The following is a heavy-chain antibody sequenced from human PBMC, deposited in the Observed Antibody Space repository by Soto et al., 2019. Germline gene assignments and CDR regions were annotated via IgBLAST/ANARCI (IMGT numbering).Heavy chain of an antibody. D-gene: IGHD2-2*01. Sequence: EVQVVESGGGLVKPGGSLRLSCAASGFAFSPYGMNWVRQAPGKGLEWVSSISSGGDYIFYADSVKGRFTISREKAKNSLYLQMNSVRAEGAAVYYCARVGGSCSTASCFAYFDSWGQGTLVTVSS. CDR1: GFAFSPYG. CDR3: ARVGGSCSTASCFAYFDS. CDR2: ISSGGDYI. V-gene: IGHV3-21*06. J-gene: IGHJ4*02.